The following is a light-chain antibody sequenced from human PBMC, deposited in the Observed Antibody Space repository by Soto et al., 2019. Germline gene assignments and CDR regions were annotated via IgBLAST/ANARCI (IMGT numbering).Light chain of an antibody. CDR3: QQSFSTLPIT. CDR2: DAS. J-gene: IGKJ3*01. Sequence: DIQMTHSRSSLSASVGDRVTLTCLASQNINPYLNWYQQKPGKAPNLLIYDASSLHSGVPSRFSGSGSGTDFTLTISSLQPDDFATYYCQQSFSTLPITFGPGTKVDIK. V-gene: IGKV1-39*01. CDR1: QNINPY.